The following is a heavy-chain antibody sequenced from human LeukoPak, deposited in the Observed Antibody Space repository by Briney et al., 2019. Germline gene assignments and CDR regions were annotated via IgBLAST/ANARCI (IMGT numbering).Heavy chain of an antibody. J-gene: IGHJ4*02. CDR3: ASRIATAGSVDY. CDR1: GFTFGNYW. Sequence: GGSLRLSCEGSGFTFGNYWMGWVRQAPGKGLQWVANIKTDGSEKYHVDSVKGRFTISRDNAKNTLHLQMNTLRAEDTAVYYCASRIATAGSVDYWGQGTLVTVSS. D-gene: IGHD6-13*01. V-gene: IGHV3-7*03. CDR2: IKTDGSEK.